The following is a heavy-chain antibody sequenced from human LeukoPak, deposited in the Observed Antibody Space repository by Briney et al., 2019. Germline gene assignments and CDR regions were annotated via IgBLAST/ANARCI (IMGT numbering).Heavy chain of an antibody. CDR2: IYYSGTT. CDR1: GASVSSGYYY. D-gene: IGHD5-18*01. CDR3: ARLGYSYGYPAGDWFDP. Sequence: KPSETLSLTCTVSGASVSSGYYYWSWIRQPPGKGLEWIGYIYYSGTTYYSPSLKSRVSISLDTTKNQFSLKLSSVTAADTAVYYCARLGYSYGYPAGDWFDPWGQGTLVTVSS. V-gene: IGHV4-61*01. J-gene: IGHJ5*02.